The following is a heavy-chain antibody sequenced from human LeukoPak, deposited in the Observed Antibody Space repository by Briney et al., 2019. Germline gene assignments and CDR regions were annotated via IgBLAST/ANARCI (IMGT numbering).Heavy chain of an antibody. D-gene: IGHD6-19*01. V-gene: IGHV1-2*02. Sequence: ASVKVSCKASGYTFTGYYMHWVRQAPGQGLEWMGWINPNSGGTNYAQKFQGRVTMTRDTSISTAYMELSRLRSDDTAVYYCARDEIAVGLGDYYYYMDVWGKGTTVTVSS. CDR1: GYTFTGYY. CDR3: ARDEIAVGLGDYYYYMDV. J-gene: IGHJ6*03. CDR2: INPNSGGT.